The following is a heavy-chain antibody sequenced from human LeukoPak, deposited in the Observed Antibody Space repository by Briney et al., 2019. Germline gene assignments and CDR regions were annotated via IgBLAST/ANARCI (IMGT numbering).Heavy chain of an antibody. Sequence: ASVKVSFKASGYTFTASYMHWVRQAPGQGLEWMGWINPNGGGTNYAQKFQGRVTMTRDTSISTAYMELSSLRPDDTAVYYCARDRCGSRCLFDYWGQGTMVTVSS. CDR1: GYTFTASY. D-gene: IGHD6-13*01. CDR2: INPNGGGT. CDR3: ARDRCGSRCLFDY. V-gene: IGHV1-2*02. J-gene: IGHJ4*02.